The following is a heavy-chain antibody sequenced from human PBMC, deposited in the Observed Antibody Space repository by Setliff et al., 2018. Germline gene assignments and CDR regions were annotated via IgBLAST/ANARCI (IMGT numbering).Heavy chain of an antibody. CDR2: ISSSSSTV. D-gene: IGHD3-3*01. V-gene: IGHV3-48*01. J-gene: IGHJ6*03. CDR3: ARSYNFWSGPALDV. Sequence: GGSLRLSCGASGFTFSDYSMNWVRQAPGKGLEWVSDISSSSSTVYYADSVKGRFTISRDNAQNSLYLQMNSLRAEDTAVYYCARSYNFWSGPALDVWGKGTTVTVS. CDR1: GFTFSDYS.